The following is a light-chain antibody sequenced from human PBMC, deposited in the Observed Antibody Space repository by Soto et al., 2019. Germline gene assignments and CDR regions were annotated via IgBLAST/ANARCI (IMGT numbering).Light chain of an antibody. V-gene: IGLV2-14*01. CDR3: SSYTGTSTLV. Sequence: QAVVTQPDSVSGSPGQSITISCTGTSNDVGGHNYVSWYQHCPGEAPKLMIYEVSNRPSGVSHRFSGSRSGNTASLTISGLQAEDEADYYCSSYTGTSTLVFGGGTKLTVL. CDR2: EVS. J-gene: IGLJ3*02. CDR1: SNDVGGHNY.